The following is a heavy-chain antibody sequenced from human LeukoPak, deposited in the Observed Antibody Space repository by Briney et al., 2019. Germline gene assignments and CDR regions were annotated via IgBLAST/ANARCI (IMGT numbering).Heavy chain of an antibody. D-gene: IGHD5-12*01. CDR3: ARGGGYSGYGFFDY. V-gene: IGHV3-49*04. J-gene: IGHJ4*02. Sequence: GGSLRLSCAASGFTFGDYAMTWVRQAPGKGLEWVGFIRSKTYGGTTEYAASMKGRFTISRDDSKSIAYLQMNSLKTEDTVVYYCARGGGYSGYGFFDYWGQGTLVTVSS. CDR1: GFTFGDYA. CDR2: IRSKTYGGTT.